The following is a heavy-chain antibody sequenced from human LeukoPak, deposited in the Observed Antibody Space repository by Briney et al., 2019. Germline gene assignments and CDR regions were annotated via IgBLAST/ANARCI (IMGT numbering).Heavy chain of an antibody. CDR3: ARDQGGSYSVFDY. CDR1: GYTFTGYY. V-gene: IGHV1-2*02. CDR2: INPNSGGT. J-gene: IGHJ4*02. Sequence: ASVKVSCKASGYTFTGYYMHWVRQAPGQGLEWMGWINPNSGGTNYAQKFQGRVTMTRDTSISTAYMELSRLRSDDTAVYYCARDQGGSYSVFDYWGQGTLVTVSS. D-gene: IGHD1-26*01.